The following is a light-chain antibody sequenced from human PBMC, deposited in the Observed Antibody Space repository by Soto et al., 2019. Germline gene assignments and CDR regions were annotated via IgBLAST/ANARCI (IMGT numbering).Light chain of an antibody. Sequence: ILLTQSPDALSLSPGERAPLSCRASQRVSSYLAWYQQRPGQAPTLLIYYASSSATAIPARFSGSGFWTDFTLTIASLEPEDFAVYYCQQRSNWPRTFGGGTKVDIK. J-gene: IGKJ4*01. V-gene: IGKV3-11*01. CDR1: QRVSSY. CDR2: YAS. CDR3: QQRSNWPRT.